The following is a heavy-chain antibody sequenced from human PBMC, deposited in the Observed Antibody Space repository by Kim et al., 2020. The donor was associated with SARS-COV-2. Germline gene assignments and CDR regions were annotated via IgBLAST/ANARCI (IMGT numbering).Heavy chain of an antibody. CDR1: GGAINTYN. CDR2: LYPRGST. J-gene: IGHJ4*02. D-gene: IGHD3-22*01. V-gene: IGHV4-4*07. CDR3: AGVLRVDSSVIFDC. Sequence: SETLSLTCTVSGGAINTYNWGWIRQPGGRVLEWIGRLYPRGSTHYNPSLKSRATISRDTSKNQFSLKLSSVTAEDTAVYYCAGVLRVDSSVIFDCWGQGVLVTVSS.